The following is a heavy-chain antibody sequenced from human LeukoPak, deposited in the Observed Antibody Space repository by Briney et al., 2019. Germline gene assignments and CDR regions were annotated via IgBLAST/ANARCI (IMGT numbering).Heavy chain of an antibody. J-gene: IGHJ1*01. V-gene: IGHV3-48*03. CDR3: AREAVAGRIGYFQH. D-gene: IGHD6-19*01. Sequence: GGSLRLSCAASGFTFSSYEMNWVRQAPGKGLERVSYISSSGSTIYYADSVKGRFTISRDNAKNPLYLQMISLRAEDTAVYYCAREAVAGRIGYFQHWGQGTLVTVSS. CDR1: GFTFSSYE. CDR2: ISSSGSTI.